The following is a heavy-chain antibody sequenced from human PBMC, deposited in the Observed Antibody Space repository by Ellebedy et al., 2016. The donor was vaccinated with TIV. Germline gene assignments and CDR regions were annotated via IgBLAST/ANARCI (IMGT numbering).Heavy chain of an antibody. Sequence: GESLKISCAASGFTFSSYAMHWVRQAPGKGLEWVAVISYDGSNKYYADSVKGRFTISRDNSKNTLYLQMNSLRAEDTAVYYCYSSSWTADYFDYWGQGTLVTVSS. V-gene: IGHV3-30*14. CDR2: ISYDGSNK. CDR3: YSSSWTADYFDY. D-gene: IGHD6-13*01. CDR1: GFTFSSYA. J-gene: IGHJ4*02.